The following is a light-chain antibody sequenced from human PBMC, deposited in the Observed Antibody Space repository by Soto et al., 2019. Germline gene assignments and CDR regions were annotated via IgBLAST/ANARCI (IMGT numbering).Light chain of an antibody. CDR2: AAS. CDR1: ETISRY. J-gene: IGKJ4*01. CDR3: QQSYSNPLT. V-gene: IGKV1-39*01. Sequence: DIQMTQSPSSLSASVGERVIITCRASETISRYLNWYQSKPGKAPRLLISAASSLQSGVPSRFSGSYSGTDFTLTISSLQPEDFATYFCQQSYSNPLTVGGGTKVDIK.